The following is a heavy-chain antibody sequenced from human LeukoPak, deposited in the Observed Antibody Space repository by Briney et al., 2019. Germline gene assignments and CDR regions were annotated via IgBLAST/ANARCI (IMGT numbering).Heavy chain of an antibody. CDR1: DSSLSGLR. V-gene: IGHV4-34*01. D-gene: IGHD1-26*01. Sequence: SETLSLTCGVFDSSLSGLRWSWIRQPPGKGLEWIGEMDHTGASTYNPPLKSRLSMSVDTSNSHLSLQLNPVTAADHGVYYFSIGSPYAWELQQAWGQGTQVTVCS. CDR2: MDHTGAS. J-gene: IGHJ5*02. CDR3: SIGSPYAWELQQA.